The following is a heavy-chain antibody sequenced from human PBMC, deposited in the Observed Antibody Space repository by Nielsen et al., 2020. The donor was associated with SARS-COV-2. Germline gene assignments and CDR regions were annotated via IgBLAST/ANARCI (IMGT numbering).Heavy chain of an antibody. D-gene: IGHD4-17*01. V-gene: IGHV3-74*01. CDR2: INADGSST. CDR3: AKDVVYGDQNDAFDI. Sequence: GGSLRLSCAASGFTFSNYWMHWVRQVPGKGLVWVSRINADGSSTSYADYVKGRFTISRDNAKNTLYLQMNSLRAEDTALYYCAKDVVYGDQNDAFDIWGQGTMVIVS. CDR1: GFTFSNYW. J-gene: IGHJ3*02.